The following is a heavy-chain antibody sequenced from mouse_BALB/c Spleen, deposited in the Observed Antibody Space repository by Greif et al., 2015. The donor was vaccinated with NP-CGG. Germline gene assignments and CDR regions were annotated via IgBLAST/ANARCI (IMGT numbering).Heavy chain of an antibody. CDR2: ISIYYGDA. D-gene: IGHD1-1*01. CDR3: ARGEYYGSSYYFDY. CDR1: GYTFTDYA. J-gene: IGHJ2*01. Sequence: VQLQQSGAELVRPGVSVKISCKGSGYTFTDYAMHWVKQSHAKSLEWIGVISIYYGDASYNQKFKGKATMTVDKSSSTAYMELARLTSDDSAIYYCARGEYYGSSYYFDYWGQGTTLTVSS. V-gene: IGHV1S137*01.